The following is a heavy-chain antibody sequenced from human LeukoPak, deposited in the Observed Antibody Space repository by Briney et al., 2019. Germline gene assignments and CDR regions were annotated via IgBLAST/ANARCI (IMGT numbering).Heavy chain of an antibody. Sequence: PSETLSLTCTVSGVSINTGGDYWGWIRQTPGKGLEWIASISYSGASFYNPSLKSRVTIPRDTSKNQFSLRLTSVSAADTAVYYCARQYSKWGQGTLLIVSS. CDR1: GVSINTGGDY. J-gene: IGHJ4*02. CDR2: ISYSGAS. D-gene: IGHD5-12*01. CDR3: ARQYSK. V-gene: IGHV4-39*01.